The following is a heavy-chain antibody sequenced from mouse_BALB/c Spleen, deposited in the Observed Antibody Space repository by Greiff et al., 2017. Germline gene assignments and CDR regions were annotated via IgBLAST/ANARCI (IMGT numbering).Heavy chain of an antibody. J-gene: IGHJ4*01. CDR1: GFTFSSYW. CDR3: TLPLYYDPSYAMDY. D-gene: IGHD2-4*01. Sequence: EVKLVESGGGLVQPGGSMKLSCVASGFTFSSYWMSWVRQSPEKGLEWVAEIRLKSDNYATHYAESVKGKFTISRDDSKSRLYLQMNSLRAEDTGIYYCTLPLYYDPSYAMDYWGQGTSVTVSS. V-gene: IGHV6-6*02. CDR2: IRLKSDNYAT.